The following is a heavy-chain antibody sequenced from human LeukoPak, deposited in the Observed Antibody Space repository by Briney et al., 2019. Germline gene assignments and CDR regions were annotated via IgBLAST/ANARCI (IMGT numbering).Heavy chain of an antibody. V-gene: IGHV1-46*01. Sequence: ASVTVSCKASGYTFTNYHMHWVRQAPGQGLEGMGIMTPSGGPTSYAQKFQVRVTTTRDTSTSSLYMELISLRAEDTAVYYCTGEYYDSDGYYPYWGQGTLVTVSS. CDR1: GYTFTNYH. D-gene: IGHD3-22*01. CDR2: MTPSGGPT. CDR3: TGEYYDSDGYYPY. J-gene: IGHJ4*02.